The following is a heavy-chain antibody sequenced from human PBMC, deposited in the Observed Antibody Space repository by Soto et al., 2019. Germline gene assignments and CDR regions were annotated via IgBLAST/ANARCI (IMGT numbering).Heavy chain of an antibody. V-gene: IGHV4-59*01. Sequence: PSETLSLTCTVSGGSIRSYCWTWIRQSPGKGLEWIGYIYYSGSTNYNPSLKSRVTISVDTSKNQFSLKLSSVTAADTAVYYCARDGYQGYYYYYGMDVWGQGTTVTVSS. CDR3: ARDGYQGYYYYYGMDV. CDR1: GGSIRSYC. D-gene: IGHD5-12*01. J-gene: IGHJ6*02. CDR2: IYYSGST.